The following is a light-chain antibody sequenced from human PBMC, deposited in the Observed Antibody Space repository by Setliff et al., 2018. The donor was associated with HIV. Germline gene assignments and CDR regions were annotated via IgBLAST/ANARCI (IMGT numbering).Light chain of an antibody. J-gene: IGLJ1*01. CDR2: SNN. CDR3: AAWDDSLNVV. Sequence: QSALAQPPSASGTPGQRVTISCSGSSSNIGSNTVNWYHQLPGTAPKLLIYSNNQRPSGVPDRFSGSKSGTSASLAMSGLQSEDEADYYCAAWDDSLNVVFGTGTKVTVL. V-gene: IGLV1-44*01. CDR1: SSNIGSNT.